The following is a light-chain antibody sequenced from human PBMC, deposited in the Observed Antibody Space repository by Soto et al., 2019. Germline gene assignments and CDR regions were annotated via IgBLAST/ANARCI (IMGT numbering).Light chain of an antibody. CDR2: GAS. CDR1: QGISSS. CDR3: QEYHSPPFT. Sequence: DIPMTQSPSSLSASVGDTVTITCRASQGISSSLAWYQQKAGKVPDLLIYGASTLQSGVPSHFSGSGSGTDFTLTISSLHPEDVATYYCQEYHSPPFTFGPGTKVEMK. V-gene: IGKV1-27*01. J-gene: IGKJ3*01.